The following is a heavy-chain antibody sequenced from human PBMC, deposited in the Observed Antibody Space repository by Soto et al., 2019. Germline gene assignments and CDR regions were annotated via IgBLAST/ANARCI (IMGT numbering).Heavy chain of an antibody. CDR2: ISPNSGNT. Sequence: QVHLVQSGAEVKKPGASVNVSCKTSGYTFTRNGISWVRQAPGQGLEWMGWISPNSGNTRYAQKHQDRVIMTTDTSTSTAYMELRSLRSDDTAVYYCVKDRDSNSWPARDVWGPGTTVTVSS. CDR1: GYTFTRNG. CDR3: VKDRDSNSWPARDV. J-gene: IGHJ6*02. D-gene: IGHD3-22*01. V-gene: IGHV1-18*01.